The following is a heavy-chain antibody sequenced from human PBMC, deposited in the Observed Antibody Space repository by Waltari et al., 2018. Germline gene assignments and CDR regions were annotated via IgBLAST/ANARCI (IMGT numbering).Heavy chain of an antibody. V-gene: IGHV4-59*01. CDR2: IYYSGST. CDR1: GGSIRSYY. CDR3: ARDYSDYYDSSGYNPSDAFDI. D-gene: IGHD3-22*01. J-gene: IGHJ3*02. Sequence: QVQLQESGPGLVKPSETLSLTCTVSGGSIRSYYWSWIRQPPGQGLEWIGYIYYSGSTTYNPSLKSRVTISVDTSKNQFSLKLSSVTAADTAVYYCARDYSDYYDSSGYNPSDAFDIWGQGTMVTVSS.